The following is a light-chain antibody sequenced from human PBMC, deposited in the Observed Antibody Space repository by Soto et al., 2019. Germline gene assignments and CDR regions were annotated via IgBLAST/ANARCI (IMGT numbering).Light chain of an antibody. V-gene: IGLV1-44*01. Sequence: QSVLTQPPSASGTPGQRVAISCSGGSSNIGTNPVNWYLHLPGTAPKLLIYRDNQRPSGVPDRFSGSKSGTSASLTISGLHSEVEADYFCSAWDDSIRGPVFGGGTNLTVL. J-gene: IGLJ2*01. CDR2: RDN. CDR1: SSNIGTNP. CDR3: SAWDDSIRGPV.